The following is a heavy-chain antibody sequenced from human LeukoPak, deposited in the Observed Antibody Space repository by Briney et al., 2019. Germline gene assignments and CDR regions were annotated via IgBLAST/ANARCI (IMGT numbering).Heavy chain of an antibody. CDR2: INPSGGST. CDR3: ARGVGEWFDP. Sequence: GASVNVSCKASGYTFTSYYMHWVRQAPGQGLEWMGIINPSGGSTSYAQKFQGRLTMTRDMSTSTVYMELSSLRSEDTAVYYCARGVGEWFDPWGQGTLVTVSS. CDR1: GYTFTSYY. V-gene: IGHV1-46*01. J-gene: IGHJ5*02. D-gene: IGHD2-15*01.